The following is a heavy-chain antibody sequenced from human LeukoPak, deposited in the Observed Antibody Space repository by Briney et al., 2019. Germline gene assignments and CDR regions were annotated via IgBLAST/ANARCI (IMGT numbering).Heavy chain of an antibody. V-gene: IGHV3-74*01. Sequence: GGSLRLSCAASGFTFSSDWMHWVRQAPGKGLVCVSYINGDGSSTNYADSVRGRFTISRDNAKKTLYLQMNSLRDEDTAVYYCARGSNTADYWGQGTLVTVSS. J-gene: IGHJ4*02. CDR3: ARGSNTADY. D-gene: IGHD5-18*01. CDR2: INGDGSST. CDR1: GFTFSSDW.